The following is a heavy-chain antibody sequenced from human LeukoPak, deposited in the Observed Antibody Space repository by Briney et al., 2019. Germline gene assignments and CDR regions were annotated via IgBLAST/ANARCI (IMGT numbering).Heavy chain of an antibody. J-gene: IGHJ4*02. V-gene: IGHV3-7*01. CDR3: ARDLRTPGFFDY. Sequence: GGSLRLSCAASGFTFNHYWMNWVRQAPGKGLEWVANIEQDRSEKYYVDSVKSRFTISRDNAKNSLSLQMNSLRAEDTAVYYCARDLRTPGFFDYWGQGTLVTVSS. CDR2: IEQDRSEK. CDR1: GFTFNHYW.